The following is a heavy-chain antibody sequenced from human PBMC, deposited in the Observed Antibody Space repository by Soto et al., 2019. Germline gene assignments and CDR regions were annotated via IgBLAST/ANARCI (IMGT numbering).Heavy chain of an antibody. CDR2: ISYDGSNK. D-gene: IGHD2-15*01. CDR1: GLTFSSYA. J-gene: IGHJ3*02. V-gene: IGHV3-30*04. CDR3: ASRGSPDRIYDAFDI. Sequence: GGSLRLSCAASGLTFSSYAMHWVRQAPGKGLEWVAVISYDGSNKYYADSVKGRFTISRDNSKNTLYLQMNSLRAEDTAVYYCASRGSPDRIYDAFDIWGQGTMVTVSS.